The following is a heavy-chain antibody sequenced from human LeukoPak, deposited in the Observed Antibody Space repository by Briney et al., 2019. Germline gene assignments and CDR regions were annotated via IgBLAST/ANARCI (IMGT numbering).Heavy chain of an antibody. CDR1: GGTFSGSA. CDR3: ARDINGDLDY. J-gene: IGHJ4*02. D-gene: IGHD4-17*01. CDR2: IIPVLALA. Sequence: EASVKVSCKTSGGTFSGSAITWVRQTPGQGLEWMGRIIPVLALATYAQKFQGRVTITADQSTTTAYMELNTLRSEDTAVFYCARDINGDLDYWGQGTLVTVSS. V-gene: IGHV1-69*04.